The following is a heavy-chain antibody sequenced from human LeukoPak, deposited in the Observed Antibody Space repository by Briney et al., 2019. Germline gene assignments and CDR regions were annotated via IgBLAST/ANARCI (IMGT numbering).Heavy chain of an antibody. CDR1: GFTFSSYA. V-gene: IGHV3-23*01. J-gene: IGHJ6*03. Sequence: GGSLRLSCAASGFTFSSYAMSWVRQAPGKGLEWVSAISGSGGSTYYADSVKGRFTISRDNSKNTLYLQMNSLRAEDTAVYYCAKIKSQWLVRGYMDVWGKGTTVTVSS. CDR2: ISGSGGST. CDR3: AKIKSQWLVRGYMDV. D-gene: IGHD6-19*01.